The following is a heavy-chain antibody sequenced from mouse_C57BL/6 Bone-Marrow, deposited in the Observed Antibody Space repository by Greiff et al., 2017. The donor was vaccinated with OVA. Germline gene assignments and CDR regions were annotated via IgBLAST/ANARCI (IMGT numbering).Heavy chain of an antibody. CDR1: GFTFSNYW. CDR2: IRLKSDNYAT. D-gene: IGHD4-1*01. Sequence: EVMLVESGGGLVQPGGSMKLSCVASGFTFSNYWMNWVRQSPEKGLEWVAQIRLKSDNYATHYAEPVKGRFTISRDDSKSSVYLQMNNVRAEDTGIYYCTCAGTCAYWGQGTPVTVSA. V-gene: IGHV6-3*01. J-gene: IGHJ3*01. CDR3: TCAGTCAY.